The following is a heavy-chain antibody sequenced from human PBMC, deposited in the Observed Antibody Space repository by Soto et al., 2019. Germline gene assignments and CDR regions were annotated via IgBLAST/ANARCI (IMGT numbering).Heavy chain of an antibody. CDR3: ARALPTAYYDYIPGY. D-gene: IGHD3-16*01. CDR1: GFTFSSYS. Sequence: GGSLRLSWAASGFTFSSYSMNWVRQAPGKGLEWVSSISSSSSYIYYADSVKGRFTISRDNAKNSLYLQMNSLRAEDTAVYYCARALPTAYYDYIPGYWGQETLVTVSS. V-gene: IGHV3-21*01. CDR2: ISSSSSYI. J-gene: IGHJ4*02.